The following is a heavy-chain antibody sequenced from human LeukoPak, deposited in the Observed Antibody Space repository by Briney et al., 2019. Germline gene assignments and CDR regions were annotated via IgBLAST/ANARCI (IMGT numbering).Heavy chain of an antibody. J-gene: IGHJ4*02. V-gene: IGHV1-2*02. CDR3: ARPTATVTTSLNF. CDR2: INSNTGGT. D-gene: IGHD4-17*01. Sequence: GASVKVSCKASGYTFTDYYMHWVRQAPGQGLEWMGCINSNTGGTNYAQRFQGRVTMTRDTSMSTAYMELSSLRFDDTAIYYCARPTATVTTSLNFWGQGNLVTVSS. CDR1: GYTFTDYY.